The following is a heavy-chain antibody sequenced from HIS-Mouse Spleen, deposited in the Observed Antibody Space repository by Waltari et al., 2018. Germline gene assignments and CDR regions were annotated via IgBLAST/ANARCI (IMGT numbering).Heavy chain of an antibody. V-gene: IGHV4-39*07. J-gene: IGHJ4*02. CDR3: ASRYSSSSQFGY. CDR1: GGSISSNSYY. Sequence: QLQLQESGPGLVKPSETLSLTCTVSGGSISSNSYYLGRIRQPPGKGLEWIGSIYYSGSTYYNPSLKSRVTISVDTSKNQFSLKLSSVTAADTAVYYCASRYSSSSQFGYWGQGTLVTVSS. D-gene: IGHD6-6*01. CDR2: IYYSGST.